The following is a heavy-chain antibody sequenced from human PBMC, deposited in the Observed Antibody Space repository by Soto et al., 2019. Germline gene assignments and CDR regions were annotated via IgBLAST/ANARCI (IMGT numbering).Heavy chain of an antibody. CDR3: ARGIVGANYYYYGMDV. CDR1: GFRFSSYD. V-gene: IGHV3-13*01. D-gene: IGHD1-26*01. CDR2: IGTAGDT. Sequence: GGSLRLSCAASGFRFSSYDMHWVRQATGKGLEWVSAIGTAGDTYYPGSVKGRFTISRENAKNSLYLQMNSLRAEDTAVYYCARGIVGANYYYYGMDVWGQGTTVTVSS. J-gene: IGHJ6*02.